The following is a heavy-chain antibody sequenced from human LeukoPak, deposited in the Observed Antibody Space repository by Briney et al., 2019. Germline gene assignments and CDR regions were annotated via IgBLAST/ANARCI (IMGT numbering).Heavy chain of an antibody. CDR1: GFSVSTNY. V-gene: IGHV3-53*01. CDR3: LVGATMARDY. Sequence: GSLRLSCAASGFSVSTNYMNWVRQAPGKGLEWVSVIYSGGNTFYADSVKGRFTISRDNSKNTLYLQMNSLRAEDTAVYYCLVGATMARDYWGQGTLVTVSS. D-gene: IGHD1-26*01. J-gene: IGHJ4*02. CDR2: IYSGGNT.